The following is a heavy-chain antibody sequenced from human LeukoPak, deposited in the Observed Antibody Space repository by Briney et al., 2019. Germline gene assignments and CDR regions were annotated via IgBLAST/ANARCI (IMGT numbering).Heavy chain of an antibody. CDR3: ARAGPSQQWLTAYYFDY. CDR1: GFTFSSYA. Sequence: GGSLRLSCAASGFTFSSYAMRWVRQAPGKGLEYVSAISSNGGSIYHANSVKGRFTISRDNSKNTLYLQMGSLRAEDMAVYYCARAGPSQQWLTAYYFDYWGQGTLVTVSS. D-gene: IGHD6-19*01. CDR2: ISSNGGSI. J-gene: IGHJ4*02. V-gene: IGHV3-64*01.